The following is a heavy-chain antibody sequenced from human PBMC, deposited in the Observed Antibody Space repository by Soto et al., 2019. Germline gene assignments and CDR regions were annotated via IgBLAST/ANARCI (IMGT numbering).Heavy chain of an antibody. J-gene: IGHJ4*02. Sequence: QVQLVQSGAEVKTPGSSVKVSCKASGGTFSSYAISWVRQAPGQGLEWMGGIIPIFGTANYAQKFQGRVTITADESTSTAYMELSSLRSEDTAVYYCARVSPHDYGDEDAFFDYWGQGTLVTVSS. D-gene: IGHD4-17*01. V-gene: IGHV1-69*12. CDR1: GGTFSSYA. CDR3: ARVSPHDYGDEDAFFDY. CDR2: IIPIFGTA.